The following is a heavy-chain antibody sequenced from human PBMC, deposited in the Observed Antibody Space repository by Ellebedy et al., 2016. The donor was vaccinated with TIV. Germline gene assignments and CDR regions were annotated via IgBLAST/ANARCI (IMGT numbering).Heavy chain of an antibody. D-gene: IGHD5-18*01. CDR1: GRSSSAFF. CDR2: ITQSGST. CDR3: ARGRHSYGYEWLDT. V-gene: IGHV4-34*01. J-gene: IGHJ5*02. Sequence: SATLSLTXAVYGRSSSAFFWSWIRQPPGKGLEWIGEITQSGSTNYNPSLKSRVTISADMSKNQFSLKLTSVTAADTAVYYCARGRHSYGYEWLDTWGQGTLASVSS.